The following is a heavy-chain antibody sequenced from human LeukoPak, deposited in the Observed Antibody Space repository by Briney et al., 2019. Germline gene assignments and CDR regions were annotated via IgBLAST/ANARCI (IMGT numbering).Heavy chain of an antibody. Sequence: PSETLSLTCTVSGALSSYYWSWIRQPPGKGLEWIGYIYFSGNTYYNPSLKGRVTMSVDTSKNQFSLKLSSVTAADTAVYYCARRYYFDSSGYSDAFDIWGQGTRVTVSS. CDR3: ARRYYFDSSGYSDAFDI. J-gene: IGHJ3*02. CDR2: IYFSGNT. D-gene: IGHD3-22*01. CDR1: GALSSYY. V-gene: IGHV4-30-4*01.